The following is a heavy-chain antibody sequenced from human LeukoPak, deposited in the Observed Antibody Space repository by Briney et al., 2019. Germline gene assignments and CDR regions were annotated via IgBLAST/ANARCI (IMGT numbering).Heavy chain of an antibody. D-gene: IGHD1-26*01. CDR2: IYHSGST. Sequence: SQTLSLTCSVSGGSIRSYYWSWVRHSPGKGLVCGVDIYHSGSTNDNPSLTSRVTISVDTSTNPCSLKLSTVTPAGTAVYYCASYSGSLLDYWGQGILVTVSP. CDR3: ASYSGSLLDY. CDR1: GGSIRSYY. V-gene: IGHV4-59*01. J-gene: IGHJ4*02.